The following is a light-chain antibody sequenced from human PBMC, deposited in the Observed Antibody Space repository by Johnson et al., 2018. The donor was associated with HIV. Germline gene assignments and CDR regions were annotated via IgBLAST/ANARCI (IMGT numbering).Light chain of an antibody. V-gene: IGLV1-51*02. CDR2: ENN. CDR3: GTWDSSLSAPYG. CDR1: SSNIGNNY. J-gene: IGLJ1*01. Sequence: QSVLTQPPSVSAAQGQRVTISCSGRSSNIGNNYVSCYQQLPGTAPKLLIYENNKQPSGIPDRFSGSKSGTSATLGITGLQTGDGADYYCGTWDSSLSAPYGFGTGTEVTVL.